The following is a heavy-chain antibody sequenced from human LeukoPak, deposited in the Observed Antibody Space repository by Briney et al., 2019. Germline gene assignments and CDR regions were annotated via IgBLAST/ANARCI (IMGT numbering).Heavy chain of an antibody. D-gene: IGHD7-27*01. CDR3: ARGGNWDFDY. V-gene: IGHV4-4*02. J-gene: IGHJ4*02. CDR2: MYNSGTS. CDR1: GASITSHPW. Sequence: PSETLSLTCAVSGASITSHPWNWVRQPPGKGLEWIGEMYNSGTSTFEPSLRSRVIMFFDESKNHFSLKLNSVTAADTAVYYCARGGNWDFDYWGQGVLVIVSS.